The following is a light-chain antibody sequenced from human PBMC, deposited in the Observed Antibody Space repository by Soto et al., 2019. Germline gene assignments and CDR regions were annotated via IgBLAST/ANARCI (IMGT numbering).Light chain of an antibody. Sequence: QSVLTQPASVSGSPGQSITISCTGPSSDVGGYDYVSWYQQYAGKAPKLTIYNVRNRPSGVSNRFSGSKSGNTASLPISGLQPEDEADYFCSSYTNSGTVLFGGGTKLTVL. J-gene: IGLJ2*01. CDR1: SSDVGGYDY. CDR2: NVR. V-gene: IGLV2-14*01. CDR3: SSYTNSGTVL.